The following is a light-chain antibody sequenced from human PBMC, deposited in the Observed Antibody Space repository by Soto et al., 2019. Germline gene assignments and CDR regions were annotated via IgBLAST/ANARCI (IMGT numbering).Light chain of an antibody. CDR3: SSYTSSSTLWV. Sequence: QSALTQPPSASGSPGQSVTISCTGTSSDVGGYNYVSWYQQHPGKAPKLMIYEVSNRPSGVSNRFSGSKSGNTASLTISGLQAEDEADYYCSSYTSSSTLWVFGGGTKVTVL. V-gene: IGLV2-14*01. J-gene: IGLJ3*02. CDR2: EVS. CDR1: SSDVGGYNY.